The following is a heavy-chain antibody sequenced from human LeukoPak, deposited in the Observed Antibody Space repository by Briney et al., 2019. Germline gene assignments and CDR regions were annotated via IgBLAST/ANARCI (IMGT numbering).Heavy chain of an antibody. CDR1: GGSISSSSYY. Sequence: SETLSLTCTVSGGSISSSSYYWGWIRQPPGKGLEWIGRIYYSGSTYYNPSLKSRVTISVDTSKNQFSLKLSSVTAADTAVYYCARHSGGQYYFDYWGQGTLVTVSS. D-gene: IGHD3-10*01. V-gene: IGHV4-39*01. CDR2: IYYSGST. J-gene: IGHJ4*02. CDR3: ARHSGGQYYFDY.